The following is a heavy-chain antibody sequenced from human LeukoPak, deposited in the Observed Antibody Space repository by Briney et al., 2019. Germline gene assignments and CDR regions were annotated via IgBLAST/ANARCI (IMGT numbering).Heavy chain of an antibody. D-gene: IGHD4-17*01. J-gene: IGHJ6*03. CDR2: INHSGST. V-gene: IGHV4-34*01. CDR1: GGSFSGYY. CDR3: ARNYGDYTWPYYYYMDV. Sequence: SETLSLTCAVHGGSFSGYYWSWIRQPPGKGLEWIGEINHSGSTNYNPSLKSRVAISVDTSKNQFSLKLSSVTAADTAVYYCARNYGDYTWPYYYYMDVWGKGTTVTISS.